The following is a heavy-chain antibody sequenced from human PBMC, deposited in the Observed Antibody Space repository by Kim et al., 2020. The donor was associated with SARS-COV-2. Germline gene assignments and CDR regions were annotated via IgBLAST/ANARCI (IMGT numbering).Heavy chain of an antibody. CDR2: INSDKTTI. Sequence: GGSLRLSCAASGFTFNSHWMHWVRQVPEKGLLWVSRINSDKTTIEYADTVKGRFTISRDNAQSTLYLQMNILRAEDTAVYYCARGSGYYGFDYWGQGILV. D-gene: IGHD3-22*01. V-gene: IGHV3-74*01. CDR3: ARGSGYYGFDY. J-gene: IGHJ4*02. CDR1: GFTFNSHW.